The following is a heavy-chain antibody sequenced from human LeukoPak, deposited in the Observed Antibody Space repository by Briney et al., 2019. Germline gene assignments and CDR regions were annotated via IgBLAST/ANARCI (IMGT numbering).Heavy chain of an antibody. J-gene: IGHJ4*02. CDR3: ARDSEGSSWAYYFDY. V-gene: IGHV3-21*01. CDR2: ISSSSRYI. CDR1: GFTFSSYS. D-gene: IGHD6-13*01. Sequence: KTGGSLRFSCAASGFTFSSYSMNWVRQAPGKRLEWVSSISSSSRYIYYADSVKGRFTISRDNAKNSLYRQMNSLRAEDTAVYYCARDSEGSSWAYYFDYWGQGTLVTVSS.